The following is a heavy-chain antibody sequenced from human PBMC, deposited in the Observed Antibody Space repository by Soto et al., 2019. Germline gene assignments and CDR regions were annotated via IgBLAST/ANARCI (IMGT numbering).Heavy chain of an antibody. D-gene: IGHD3-3*01. Sequence: EVQLVESGGGLVQPGRSLRLSCAASGFTFDDYAMHWVRQAPGKGLEWVSGISWNSGSIGYADSVKGRFTISRDNSKNTLYLQMNDLRVEDKAVYYCADGGEWSFNFEYWGQGTLVTVFS. CDR3: ADGGEWSFNFEY. CDR2: ISWNSGSI. J-gene: IGHJ4*02. CDR1: GFTFDDYA. V-gene: IGHV3-9*01.